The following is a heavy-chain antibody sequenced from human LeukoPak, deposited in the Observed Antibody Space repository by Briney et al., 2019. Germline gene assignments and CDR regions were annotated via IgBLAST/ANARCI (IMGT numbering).Heavy chain of an antibody. CDR3: ARDLKGLRYFDW. D-gene: IGHD3-9*01. Sequence: ASVKVSCKASGYTFTSYYMHWVRQAPGQGLEWMGIINPSGGSTSYAQKFQGRVTMTRDTSTSTVYMELSSLRSGDTAVYYCARDLKGLRYFDWWGQGTLVTVSS. CDR2: INPSGGST. J-gene: IGHJ4*02. V-gene: IGHV1-46*01. CDR1: GYTFTSYY.